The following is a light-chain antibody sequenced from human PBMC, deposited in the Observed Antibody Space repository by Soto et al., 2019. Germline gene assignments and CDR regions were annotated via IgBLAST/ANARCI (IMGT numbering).Light chain of an antibody. CDR1: QSVNGNQ. Sequence: EVVLTQSPGTLSVSPGERATLSCRATQSVNGNQFAWYQQKPGQAPRLLIYGASSRATGIPDRFSASGSGTDFTLTINRLEPEDFAVYYCQQYVSSPPTFGLGTKVDFK. CDR2: GAS. J-gene: IGKJ1*01. V-gene: IGKV3-20*01. CDR3: QQYVSSPPT.